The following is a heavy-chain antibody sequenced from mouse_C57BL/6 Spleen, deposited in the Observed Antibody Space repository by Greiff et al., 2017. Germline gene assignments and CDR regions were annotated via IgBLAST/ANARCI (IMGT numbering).Heavy chain of an antibody. CDR2: IDPNSGGT. CDR1: GYTFTSYW. Sequence: QVQLQQPGAELVKPGASVKLSCKASGYTFTSYWMHWVKLRPGRGPEWSGRIDPNSGGTKYNEKFKSKATLTVDKPSSTAYMQLSSLTSEDSAVYYCARLGSNYLDYWGQGTTLTVSS. J-gene: IGHJ2*01. CDR3: ARLGSNYLDY. D-gene: IGHD1-1*01. V-gene: IGHV1-72*01.